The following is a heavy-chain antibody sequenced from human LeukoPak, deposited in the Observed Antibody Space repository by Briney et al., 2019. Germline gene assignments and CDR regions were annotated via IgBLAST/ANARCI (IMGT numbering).Heavy chain of an antibody. V-gene: IGHV4-59*01. CDR1: GGSISSYY. D-gene: IGHD3-3*01. CDR2: IYYSGST. Sequence: SETLSLTCTVSGGSISSYYWSWIRQPPGKGLEWIGYIYYSGSTNYNPSLKSRVTISVDTSKNQISLKLSSVTAADTAVYYCARDYDFWSGYYYWGQGTLVTVSS. J-gene: IGHJ4*02. CDR3: ARDYDFWSGYYY.